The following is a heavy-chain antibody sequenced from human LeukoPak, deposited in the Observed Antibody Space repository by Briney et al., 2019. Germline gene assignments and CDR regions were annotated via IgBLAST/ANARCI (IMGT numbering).Heavy chain of an antibody. CDR3: ARRYNWNDRWD. Sequence: SETLSLTCTVSGGSISSTNYYWGWVRQPPGKGLEWIGSIYYSGSTYYNPSLKSRLTISLDTSKNQFSLRLSSVTAADTAFYYCARRYNWNDRWDWGQGTLVTVSP. D-gene: IGHD1-1*01. J-gene: IGHJ4*02. V-gene: IGHV4-39*07. CDR1: GGSISSTNYY. CDR2: IYYSGST.